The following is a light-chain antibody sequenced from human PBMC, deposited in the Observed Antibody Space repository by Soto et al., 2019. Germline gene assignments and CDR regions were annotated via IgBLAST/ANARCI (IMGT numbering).Light chain of an antibody. Sequence: IQLTQSPSSLSASVGDRVTITCRASQGISSYLAWYQQKPGKAPKLLIYAASTLQSGVPSRFSGSGSCTAFTLTISSLQPDDFATYYCQQLNSYPLTFGGGTKVEIK. CDR2: AAS. CDR1: QGISSY. V-gene: IGKV1-9*01. J-gene: IGKJ4*01. CDR3: QQLNSYPLT.